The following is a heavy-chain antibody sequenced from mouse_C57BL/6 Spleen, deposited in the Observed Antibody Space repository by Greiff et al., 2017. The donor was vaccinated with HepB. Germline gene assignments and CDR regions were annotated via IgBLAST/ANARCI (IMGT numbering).Heavy chain of an antibody. CDR1: GYSITSGYY. CDR2: ISYDGSN. Sequence: DVQLQESGPGLVKPSQSLSLTCSVTGYSITSGYYWNWIRQFPGNKLEWMGYISYDGSNNYNPSLKNRIAITRDTSKNQFFLKLNSVTTEDTATYYCARDKDYDGRGFAYWGQGALVTVSA. J-gene: IGHJ3*01. CDR3: ARDKDYDGRGFAY. V-gene: IGHV3-6*01. D-gene: IGHD2-4*01.